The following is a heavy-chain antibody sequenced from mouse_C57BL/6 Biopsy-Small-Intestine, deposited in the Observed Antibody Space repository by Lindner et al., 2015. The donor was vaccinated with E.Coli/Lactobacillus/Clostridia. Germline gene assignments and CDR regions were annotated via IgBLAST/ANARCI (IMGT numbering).Heavy chain of an antibody. CDR3: TRDYYGSSHFAY. J-gene: IGHJ3*01. V-gene: IGHV1-15*01. CDR1: GYTFTDYE. CDR2: IDPETGGT. D-gene: IGHD1-1*01. Sequence: VQLQESGAELVRPGAPVTLSCKASGYTFTDYEMHWVKQTPVHGLEWIGAIDPETGGTAYSQKFKGKAILTADKSSSTAYMEFRSLTSEDSAVYYCTRDYYGSSHFAYWGQGTLVTVSA.